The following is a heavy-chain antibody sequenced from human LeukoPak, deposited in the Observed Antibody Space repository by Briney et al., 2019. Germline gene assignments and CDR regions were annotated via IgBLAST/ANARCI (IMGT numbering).Heavy chain of an antibody. D-gene: IGHD6-19*01. CDR1: GGSISTYV. V-gene: IGHV4-59*01. Sequence: PSETLSLTCTVSGGSISTYVWSWIRQPPGKGLEWIGYIYHSGTTNYNPSLKGRVTISVDTSKNQFSLKLSSVTAAYTAVYYCARGREVAVAGRPFDPWGQGILVSVSS. CDR3: ARGREVAVAGRPFDP. J-gene: IGHJ5*02. CDR2: IYHSGTT.